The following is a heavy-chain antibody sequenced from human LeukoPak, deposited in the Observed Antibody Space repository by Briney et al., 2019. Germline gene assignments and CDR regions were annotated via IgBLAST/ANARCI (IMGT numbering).Heavy chain of an antibody. D-gene: IGHD4-11*01. J-gene: IGHJ3*02. CDR3: ARHQDSGNYERAFDI. CDR2: IYYGRST. CDR1: SGSISSSTYY. V-gene: IGHV4-39*01. Sequence: SETLSLTCTVSSGSISSSTYYWGWIRQPPGKGLEWIGSIYYGRSTYYNPSLNSRVTISVDTSKNQFSLKLSSVTAADTAVYYCARHQDSGNYERAFDIWGQGTMVTVSS.